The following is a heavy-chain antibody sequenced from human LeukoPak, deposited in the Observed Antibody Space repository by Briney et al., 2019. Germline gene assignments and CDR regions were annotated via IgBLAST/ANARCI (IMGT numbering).Heavy chain of an antibody. CDR2: ISTTSSFT. CDR1: GFTFSDHY. D-gene: IGHD1-26*01. V-gene: IGHV3-11*06. Sequence: GGSLRLPCAASGFTFSDHYMTWIRQAPGKGLEWVSYISTTSSFTKYADSVKGRFTISRDNAKNSLYLQMNSLRAEDTAVYYCARDLGGHGSWGQGTLVTVSS. CDR3: ARDLGGHGS. J-gene: IGHJ4*02.